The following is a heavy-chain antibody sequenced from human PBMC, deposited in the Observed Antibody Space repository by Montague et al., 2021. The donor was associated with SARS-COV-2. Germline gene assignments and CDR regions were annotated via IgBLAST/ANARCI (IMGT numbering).Heavy chain of an antibody. V-gene: IGHV4-39*01. CDR3: ARHPTAYAYSFDY. CDR2: VNYGGNN. J-gene: IGHJ4*02. CDR1: DDSIRRSTYY. Sequence: SETLSLTCAVSDDSIRRSTYYWGWIRQPPGKGLDWDGSVNYGGNNYYNLSLRNRVTISVDTSKKQFSLKLNSVTAADTAVYYCARHPTAYAYSFDYWGQGTMVTVSS. D-gene: IGHD3-16*01.